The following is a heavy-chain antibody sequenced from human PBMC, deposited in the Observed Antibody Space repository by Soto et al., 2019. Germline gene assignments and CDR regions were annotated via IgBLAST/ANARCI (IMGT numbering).Heavy chain of an antibody. Sequence: GASVKVSCKASGYTFTSYYMHWVRQAPGQGLEWMGIINPSGGSTSYAQKFQGRVTVTRDTSTSTVYMELSSLRSEDTAVYYCASPGGYCSGGSCEADDAFDIWGQGTMVTVSS. CDR1: GYTFTSYY. CDR3: ASPGGYCSGGSCEADDAFDI. J-gene: IGHJ3*02. D-gene: IGHD2-15*01. V-gene: IGHV1-46*03. CDR2: INPSGGST.